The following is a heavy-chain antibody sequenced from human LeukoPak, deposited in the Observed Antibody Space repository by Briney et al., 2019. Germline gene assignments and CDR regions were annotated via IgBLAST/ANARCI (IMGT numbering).Heavy chain of an antibody. V-gene: IGHV3-30*02. CDR3: AKVASYYYYYYMDV. Sequence: GGSLRLSCAASGFTFSSYGMHWVRQAPGKGLEWVAFIRYDGSNKYYADSVKGRFTISRDNSKNTLYLQMNSLRAEDTAVYYCAKVASYYYYYYMDVWGKGTTVTISS. CDR2: IRYDGSNK. CDR1: GFTFSSYG. J-gene: IGHJ6*03.